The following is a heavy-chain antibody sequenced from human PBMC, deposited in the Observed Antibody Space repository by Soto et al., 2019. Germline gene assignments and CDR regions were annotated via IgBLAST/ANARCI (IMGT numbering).Heavy chain of an antibody. Sequence: QVPLQESGPGLVKPSQTLSLTCTVSGGSISTGGNYWSWIRQHPGKGLEWIGYIYYSGSTYYNPSLKSRVTISVDTSKNQFSLKLTSVTAADTAVYYCARDSTVTTTLLDVWGQGTTVTVSS. D-gene: IGHD4-17*01. CDR1: GGSISTGGNY. J-gene: IGHJ6*02. CDR3: ARDSTVTTTLLDV. CDR2: IYYSGST. V-gene: IGHV4-31*03.